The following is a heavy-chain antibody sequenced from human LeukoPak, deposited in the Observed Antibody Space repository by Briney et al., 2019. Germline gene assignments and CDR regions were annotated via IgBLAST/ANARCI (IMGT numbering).Heavy chain of an antibody. J-gene: IGHJ6*03. Sequence: GASVKLSCKASGGTFSSYAMSWVRQAPGQGLEWMGEIIPIFGTANYAQKFQGRVTMTTDKSTSTAYMELSSLRSDDTAVYYCARGRGEWLPPAYMDIWCKGTTVTVS. CDR2: IIPIFGTA. V-gene: IGHV1-69*05. CDR3: ARGRGEWLPPAYMDI. D-gene: IGHD5-12*01. CDR1: GGTFSSYA.